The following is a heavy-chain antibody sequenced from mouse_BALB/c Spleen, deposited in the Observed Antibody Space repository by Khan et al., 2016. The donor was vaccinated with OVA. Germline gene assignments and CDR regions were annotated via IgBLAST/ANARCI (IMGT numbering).Heavy chain of an antibody. V-gene: IGHV2-3*01. CDR1: GFSLTSYG. CDR2: IWGDGST. D-gene: IGHD1-1*01. CDR3: AKFTPDYYSMDY. Sequence: QIQLVQSGPGLVAPSQSLSITCTVSGFSLTSYGVNWVRQPPGEGLEWLGVIWGDGSTNYHSTLKSRLIISKDSSKRQVFLTLNSLQTDDTATYYCAKFTPDYYSMDYWGQGTSVTVST. J-gene: IGHJ4*01.